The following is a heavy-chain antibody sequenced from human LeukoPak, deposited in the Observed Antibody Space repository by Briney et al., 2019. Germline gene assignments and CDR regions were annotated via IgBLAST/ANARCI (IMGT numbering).Heavy chain of an antibody. V-gene: IGHV3-23*01. CDR3: AKQPDNYYDSSGPDY. CDR2: ISGSGGST. J-gene: IGHJ4*02. CDR1: GFTFSSYG. D-gene: IGHD3-22*01. Sequence: GGSLRLSCAASGFTFSSYGMSWVRQAPGKGLEWVSAISGSGGSTYYADSVKGRFTISRDNSKNTLYLQMNSLRAEDTAVYYCAKQPDNYYDSSGPDYWGQGTLVTVSS.